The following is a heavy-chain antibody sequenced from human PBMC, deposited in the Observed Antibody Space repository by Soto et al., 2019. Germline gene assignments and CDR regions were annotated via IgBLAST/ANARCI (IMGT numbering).Heavy chain of an antibody. D-gene: IGHD3-3*01. Sequence: GGSLRLSCAASGFTFSSYGMHWVRQAPGKGLEWVAVIWYDGSNKYYADSVKGRFTISRDNSKNTLYLQMNSLRAEDTAVYYCARDGVWSGYYTIYYYYYGMGVWGQGTTVTVSS. CDR2: IWYDGSNK. V-gene: IGHV3-33*01. CDR1: GFTFSSYG. J-gene: IGHJ6*02. CDR3: ARDGVWSGYYTIYYYYYGMGV.